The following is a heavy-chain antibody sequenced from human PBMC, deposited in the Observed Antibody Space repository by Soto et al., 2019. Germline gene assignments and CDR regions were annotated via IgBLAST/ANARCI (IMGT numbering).Heavy chain of an antibody. D-gene: IGHD3-22*01. CDR1: GRTFGRYA. V-gene: IGHV1-69*06. CDR3: ARDRTDSGYYTNWLDP. J-gene: IGHJ5*02. CDR2: IIPIFGTT. Sequence: SLKGSIKPSGRTFGRYATTWVRQATGQGLEWVGRIIPIFGTTNYAQNLQGRVTISADKSTLTSYMELHSLTSDDTALYYCARDRTDSGYYTNWLDPWGQGTQVTVSS.